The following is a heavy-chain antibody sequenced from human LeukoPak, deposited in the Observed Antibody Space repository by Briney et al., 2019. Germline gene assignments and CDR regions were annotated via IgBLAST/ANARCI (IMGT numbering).Heavy chain of an antibody. J-gene: IGHJ3*02. Sequence: ASVKVSCKASGYTFTGYYMHWVRQAPGQGLEWMGWINPNSGGTNYAQKFQGRVTMTRDTSISTAYMELGRLRSDDTAVYYCAKDPRVEDAFDIWGQGTMVTVSS. CDR1: GYTFTGYY. V-gene: IGHV1-2*02. CDR2: INPNSGGT. D-gene: IGHD1-1*01. CDR3: AKDPRVEDAFDI.